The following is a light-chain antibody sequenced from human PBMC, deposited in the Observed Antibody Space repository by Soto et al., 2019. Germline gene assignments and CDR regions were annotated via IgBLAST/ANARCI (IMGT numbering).Light chain of an antibody. CDR1: SSDVGGYNY. Sequence: QSALTQPASVSGSPGQSITISCTGTSSDVGGYNYVSWYQHHPGKAPKLMIYEVSNRPSGVSNRFSCSNSANTASLTISGLQGEEEGDYFCSSYTSSSTRVFGGGTQLTVL. CDR2: EVS. CDR3: SSYTSSSTRV. V-gene: IGLV2-14*01. J-gene: IGLJ3*02.